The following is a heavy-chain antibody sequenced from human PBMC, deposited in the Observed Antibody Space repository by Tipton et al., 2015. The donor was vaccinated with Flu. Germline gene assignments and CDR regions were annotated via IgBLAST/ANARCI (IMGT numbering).Heavy chain of an antibody. J-gene: IGHJ3*01. V-gene: IGHV4-61*02. Sequence: TLSLTCTVSGGSISGASDYWTWIRQPAGKGLESIGRVYTSGVTYYNPSLKSRVTISVDTSNNQFSLQLTSVTAAYTAVYYCAREDYYYGSGSLVEGPCDLWGQGTLVSVSS. CDR3: AREDYYYGSGSLVEGPCDL. D-gene: IGHD3-10*01. CDR1: GGSISGASDY. CDR2: VYTSGVT.